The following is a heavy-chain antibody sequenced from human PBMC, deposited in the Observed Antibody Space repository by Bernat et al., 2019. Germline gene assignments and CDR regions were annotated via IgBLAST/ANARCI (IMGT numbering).Heavy chain of an antibody. CDR2: IYYSGST. CDR3: RMGGFDWLFDTNFDY. V-gene: IGHV4-39*01. CDR1: GGSISSSSYY. J-gene: IGHJ4*02. D-gene: IGHD3-9*01. Sequence: QLQLQESGPGLVKPSETLSLTCTVSGGSISSSSYYWGWIRQPPGKGLEWNGSIYYSGSTYYNPSLKSRVTISVDTSKNQFSLKLSSVTAADTAVYYCRMGGFDWLFDTNFDYWGQGTLVTVSS.